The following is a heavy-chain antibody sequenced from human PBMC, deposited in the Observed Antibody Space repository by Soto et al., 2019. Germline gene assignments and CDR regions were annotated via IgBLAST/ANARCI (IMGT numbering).Heavy chain of an antibody. D-gene: IGHD3-10*01. J-gene: IGHJ6*02. CDR1: GFTFSNFG. CDR3: AKDKSDYLQVGADYYYYGMDV. V-gene: IGHV3-30*18. Sequence: GGSLRLSCAASGFTFSNFGMHWARQAPGKGLEWVAVISYDGGNKYYADSVKGRLTISRDNSKNTMYLQMNSLRAEDTAVYYCAKDKSDYLQVGADYYYYGMDVWGQGTTVTVSS. CDR2: ISYDGGNK.